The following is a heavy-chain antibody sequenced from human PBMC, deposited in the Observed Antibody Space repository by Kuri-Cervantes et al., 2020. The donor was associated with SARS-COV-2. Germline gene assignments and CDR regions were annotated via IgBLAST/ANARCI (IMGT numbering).Heavy chain of an antibody. CDR1: GFTFSDYY. V-gene: IGHV3-11*04. CDR3: ARDLPGGEEEFDY. D-gene: IGHD1-14*01. Sequence: GESLKISCAASGFTFSDYYMSWIRQAPGKGLEWVSYISSSGSTIYYADSVKGRFTISRDNSKNVLYVQMNSLRAEDTAVYYCARDLPGGEEEFDYWGQGTLVTVSS. J-gene: IGHJ4*02. CDR2: ISSSGSTI.